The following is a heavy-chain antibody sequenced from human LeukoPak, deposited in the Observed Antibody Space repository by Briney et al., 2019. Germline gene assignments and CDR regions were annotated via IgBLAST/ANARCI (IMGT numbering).Heavy chain of an antibody. V-gene: IGHV1-18*01. CDR2: ISTYTGNT. J-gene: IGHJ3*02. D-gene: IGHD3-22*01. CDR3: ARGLVVSSDAFDI. Sequence: ASVRVSSTPSGYTFTIYAISSVRQAPEQGLESMGWISTYTGNTDYAQKLQGRVTMTTETSTSTAYMELSSLSSDDTAVYYCARGLVVSSDAFDIWGQGTMVSVSS. CDR1: GYTFTIYA.